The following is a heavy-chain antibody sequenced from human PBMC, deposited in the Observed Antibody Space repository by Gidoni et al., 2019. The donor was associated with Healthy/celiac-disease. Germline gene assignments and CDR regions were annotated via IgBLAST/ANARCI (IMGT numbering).Heavy chain of an antibody. Sequence: QVQRVQSGAEVKKPGASVKVSCKAPGCTFTSYGISRVRQAPGQGLAWVGWISAYNGNTTYAQKLQGRVTMTTDTSTSTGYMELRSLRSYDTAVYYCARDQETKLNYWGQRTLVPISS. D-gene: IGHD2-8*01. V-gene: IGHV1-18*01. CDR2: ISAYNGNT. CDR1: GCTFTSYG. J-gene: IGHJ4*02. CDR3: ARDQETKLNY.